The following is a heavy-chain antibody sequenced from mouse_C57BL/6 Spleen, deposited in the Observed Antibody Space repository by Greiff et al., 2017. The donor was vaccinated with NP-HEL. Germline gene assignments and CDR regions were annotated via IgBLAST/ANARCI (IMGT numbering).Heavy chain of an antibody. CDR3: ARSVYSNYAWFAY. D-gene: IGHD2-5*01. V-gene: IGHV1-55*01. J-gene: IGHJ3*01. CDR2: IYPGSGST. CDR1: GYTFTSYW. Sequence: VQLQQPGAELVKPGASVKMSCKASGYTFTSYWITWVKQRPGQGLEWIGDIYPGSGSTNYNEKFKSKATLTVDTSSSTAYMQLSSLTSEDSAVYYCARSVYSNYAWFAYWGQGTLVTVSA.